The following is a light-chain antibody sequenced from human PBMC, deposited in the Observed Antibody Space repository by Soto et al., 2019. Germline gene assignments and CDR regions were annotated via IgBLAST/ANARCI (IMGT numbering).Light chain of an antibody. CDR2: GAS. Sequence: EIVLTPSPGTLSLSPVERATLSCRASQSVSNNYLAWYQQKPGQAPRLLIYGASNRATGIPDRFSGSGSGTDFTLTISRLEPEDFAMYYCLHHGSSLWTFGQGTKVDIK. CDR3: LHHGSSLWT. V-gene: IGKV3-20*01. J-gene: IGKJ1*01. CDR1: QSVSNNY.